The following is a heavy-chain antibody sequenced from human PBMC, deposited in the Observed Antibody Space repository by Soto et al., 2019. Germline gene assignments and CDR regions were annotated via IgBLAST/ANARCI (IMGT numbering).Heavy chain of an antibody. J-gene: IGHJ4*02. CDR2: INHSGST. V-gene: IGHV4-34*01. D-gene: IGHD2-21*02. CDR1: GGSFSGYY. Sequence: SETLSLTCAGYGGSFSGYYWSWIRQPPGKGLEWIGEINHSGSTNYNPSLKSRVTISVDTSKNQFSLKLSSVTAADTAVYYCARAYCGGDCYSRGDYYFDYWGQGTLVTVSS. CDR3: ARAYCGGDCYSRGDYYFDY.